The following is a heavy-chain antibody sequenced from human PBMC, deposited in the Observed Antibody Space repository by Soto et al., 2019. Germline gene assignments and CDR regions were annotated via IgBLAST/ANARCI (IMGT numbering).Heavy chain of an antibody. J-gene: IGHJ6*02. CDR2: ISSSSSTI. V-gene: IGHV3-48*02. CDR3: ARDRPYYYDSIGYSHPVSYGMDV. CDR1: GFTFSSYS. D-gene: IGHD3-22*01. Sequence: GGYLRLSCAASGFTFSSYSMNWVRQAPGKGLEWVSYISSSSSTIYYADSVKGRFTISRDNAKNSLYLQMNSLRDEDTAVYYCARDRPYYYDSIGYSHPVSYGMDVWGPGTSVTVS.